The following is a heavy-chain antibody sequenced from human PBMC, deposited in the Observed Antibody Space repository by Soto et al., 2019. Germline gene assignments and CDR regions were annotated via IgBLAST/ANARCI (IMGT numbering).Heavy chain of an antibody. CDR3: ASTYYDFWSGYFAMDV. V-gene: IGHV5-51*01. CDR1: GYSFTSYW. D-gene: IGHD3-3*01. Sequence: GESLKISCKGSGYSFTSYWIGWVRQMPGKGLEWMGIIYPGDSDTRYSPSFQGQVTISVDKSISTAYLQWSSLKASDTAMYYCASTYYDFWSGYFAMDVWGQGTTVTVSS. CDR2: IYPGDSDT. J-gene: IGHJ6*02.